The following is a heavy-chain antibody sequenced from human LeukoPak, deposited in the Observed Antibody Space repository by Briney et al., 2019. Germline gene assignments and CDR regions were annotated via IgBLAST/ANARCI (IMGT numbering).Heavy chain of an antibody. J-gene: IGHJ6*02. D-gene: IGHD6-13*01. Sequence: SQTLSLTCAISGDSVSSNSAAWNWIRQSPSRGLEWLGRTYYRSKWYNDYAVSVKSRITINPDTSKNQFSLQLNSVTPEDTAVYYCAGPGYSSRVWAMDVWGQGTTVTVS. CDR3: AGPGYSSRVWAMDV. CDR2: TYYRSKWYN. CDR1: GDSVSSNSAA. V-gene: IGHV6-1*01.